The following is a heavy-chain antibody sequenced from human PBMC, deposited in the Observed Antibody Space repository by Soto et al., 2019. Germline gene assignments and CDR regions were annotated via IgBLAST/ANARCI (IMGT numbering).Heavy chain of an antibody. CDR2: INRSGST. J-gene: IGHJ5*02. D-gene: IGHD1-26*01. V-gene: IGHV4-34*01. Sequence: SETLSLTCAVYGGSFSGYYWSWIRQPPGKGLEWIGEINRSGSTNYNPSLKSRVTISVDKSKNQFSLKLSSVTAADTAVYYCAREGGSLNWFDPWGQGTLVTVSS. CDR1: GGSFSGYY. CDR3: AREGGSLNWFDP.